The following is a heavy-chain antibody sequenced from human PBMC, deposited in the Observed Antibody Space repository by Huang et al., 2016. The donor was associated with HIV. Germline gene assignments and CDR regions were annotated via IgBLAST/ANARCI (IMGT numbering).Heavy chain of an antibody. CDR1: GYTFTNYD. CDR3: ARSAYGDLDY. D-gene: IGHD4-17*01. J-gene: IGHJ4*02. V-gene: IGHV1-8*02. CDR2: MNPNNSNT. Sequence: QVHLVQSGAEVKKPGASVKVCCKASGYTFTNYDNNWVRQDTGRGHGWMGWMNPNNSNTGFAQSFQRRITMTRKTSITTAYMELTSLTSEDTAVDYCARSAYGDLDYWGLGTLVSVSS.